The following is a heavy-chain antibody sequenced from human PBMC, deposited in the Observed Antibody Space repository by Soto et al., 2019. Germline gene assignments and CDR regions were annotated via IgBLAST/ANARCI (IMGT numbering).Heavy chain of an antibody. CDR2: IYYSGST. J-gene: IGHJ4*02. V-gene: IGHV4-59*01. Sequence: SETLSLTCTVSVGSISSYYWSWIRQPPGKGLEWIGYIYYSGSTNYNPSLKSRVTISVDTSKNQFSLKLSSVTAADTAVYYCARSGYSSGWSVFSFDYWGQGTLVTVSS. CDR3: ARSGYSSGWSVFSFDY. D-gene: IGHD6-19*01. CDR1: VGSISSYY.